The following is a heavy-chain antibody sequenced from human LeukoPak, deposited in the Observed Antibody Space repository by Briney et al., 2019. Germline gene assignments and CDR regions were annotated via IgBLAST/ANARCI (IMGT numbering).Heavy chain of an antibody. CDR2: IYTGGST. Sequence: GGSLRLSCAASGFIVSSNYMTWVRQAPGKGLEWVSVIYTGGSTYYADSVKGRFTISRDNSSNTLYLQMNSLRAEDTAVYYCATHSGGYWGQGTLVTVSS. CDR1: GFIVSSNY. J-gene: IGHJ4*02. D-gene: IGHD3-16*01. CDR3: ATHSGGY. V-gene: IGHV3-53*01.